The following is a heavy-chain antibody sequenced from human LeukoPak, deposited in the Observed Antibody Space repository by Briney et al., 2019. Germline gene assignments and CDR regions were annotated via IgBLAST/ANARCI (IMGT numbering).Heavy chain of an antibody. D-gene: IGHD3-22*01. CDR2: IYHSGST. J-gene: IGHJ3*02. Sequence: SETLSLTCAVSGGSISSGGYSWSWIRQPPGKGLEWIGYIYHSGSTYYNPSLMSRVTISVDRSKNQFSLKLSSVTAADTAVYYCARKSSGYYFYAFDIWGQGTMDTVSS. CDR3: ARKSSGYYFYAFDI. CDR1: GGSISSGGYS. V-gene: IGHV4-30-2*01.